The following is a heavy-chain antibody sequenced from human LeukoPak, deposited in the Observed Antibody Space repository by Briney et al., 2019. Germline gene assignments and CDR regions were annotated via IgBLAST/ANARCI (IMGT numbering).Heavy chain of an antibody. CDR2: IYYSGST. D-gene: IGHD3-3*01. J-gene: IGHJ4*02. CDR3: AGHYDFWSGYYTTYFDY. V-gene: IGHV4-59*08. Sequence: SETLSLTCTVSGGSISSYYWSWIRQPPGKGLEWIGYIYYSGSTNYNPSLKSRVTISVDTSKNQFSLKLSSVTAADTAVYYCAGHYDFWSGYYTTYFDYWGQGTLVTVSS. CDR1: GGSISSYY.